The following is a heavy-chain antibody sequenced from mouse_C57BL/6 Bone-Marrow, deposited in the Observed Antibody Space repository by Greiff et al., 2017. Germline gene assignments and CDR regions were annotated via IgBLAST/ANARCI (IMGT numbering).Heavy chain of an antibody. CDR1: GFNIKNTY. Sequence: EVQLQESVAELVRTGASVKLSCTASGFNIKNTYMHWVKQRPEQGLEWIGRIDPANGNTKYAPKFQGKATITADTSSNSAYLQLSSLTSEYTAIYYCAIDLLLRPFAYWGQGTLVTVSA. CDR3: AIDLLLRPFAY. J-gene: IGHJ3*01. D-gene: IGHD1-1*01. CDR2: IDPANGNT. V-gene: IGHV14-3*01.